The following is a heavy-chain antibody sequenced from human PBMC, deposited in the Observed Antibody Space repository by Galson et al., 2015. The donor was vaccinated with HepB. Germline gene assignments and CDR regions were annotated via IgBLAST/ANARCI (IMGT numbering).Heavy chain of an antibody. V-gene: IGHV4-30-4*01. CDR1: GGSISSGDYY. CDR3: ARRQGKDSSSWYAPRWGYYMDV. Sequence: TLSLTCTVSGGSISSGDYYWSWIRQPPGKGLEWIGYIYYSGSTYCNPSLKSRVTISVDTSKNQFSLKLSSVTAADTAVYYCARRQGKDSSSWYAPRWGYYMDVWGKGTTVTVSS. J-gene: IGHJ6*03. CDR2: IYYSGST. D-gene: IGHD6-13*01.